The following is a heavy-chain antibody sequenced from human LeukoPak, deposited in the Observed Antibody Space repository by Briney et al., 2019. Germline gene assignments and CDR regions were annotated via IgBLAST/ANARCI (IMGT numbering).Heavy chain of an antibody. CDR1: GYTFTSYG. D-gene: IGHD2-2*02. CDR3: ARDPCSSTSCYNYYYYGMDV. J-gene: IGHJ6*02. Sequence: GASVKVSCKASGYTFTSYGISWVRQAPGQGLEWMGWIGAYNGNTNYAQKLQGRVTMTTDTSTSTAYMELRSLRSDDTAVYYCARDPCSSTSCYNYYYYGMDVWGQGTTVTVSS. V-gene: IGHV1-18*01. CDR2: IGAYNGNT.